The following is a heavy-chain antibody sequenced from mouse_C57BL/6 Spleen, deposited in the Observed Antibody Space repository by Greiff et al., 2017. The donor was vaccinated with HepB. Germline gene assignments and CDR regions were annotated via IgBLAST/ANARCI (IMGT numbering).Heavy chain of an antibody. CDR1: GYAFSSSW. CDR2: IYPGDGDT. Sequence: QVQLQQSGPELVKPGASVKISCKASGYAFSSSWMNWVKQRPGKGLEWIGRIYPGDGDTNYNGKFKGKATLTEDKSSSTAYMQLSSLTSEDSAVYFCASSMMVMAMDYWGQGTSVTVSS. CDR3: ASSMMVMAMDY. J-gene: IGHJ4*01. V-gene: IGHV1-82*01. D-gene: IGHD2-3*01.